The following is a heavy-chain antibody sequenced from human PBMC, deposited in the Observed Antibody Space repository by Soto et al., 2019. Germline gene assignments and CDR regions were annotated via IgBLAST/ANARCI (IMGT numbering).Heavy chain of an antibody. CDR2: ISAYNGNT. V-gene: IGHV1-18*01. Sequence: GASVKVSCKASGYTFTSYGISWVRQAPGQGLEWMGWISAYNGNTNYAQKLQGRVTMTTDTSTSTAYMELRSLRSDDTAVYYCARVIGYCSSTSCRFHYYVDVWGKGTTVTVSS. CDR3: ARVIGYCSSTSCRFHYYVDV. J-gene: IGHJ6*03. D-gene: IGHD2-2*01. CDR1: GYTFTSYG.